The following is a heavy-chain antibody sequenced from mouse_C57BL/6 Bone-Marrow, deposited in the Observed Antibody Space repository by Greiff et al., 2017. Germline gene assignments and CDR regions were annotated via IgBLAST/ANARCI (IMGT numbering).Heavy chain of an antibody. D-gene: IGHD1-1*01. CDR3: ARSNYGSIPFAY. J-gene: IGHJ3*01. CDR2: INPNNGGT. CDR1: GYTFTDYY. V-gene: IGHV1-26*01. Sequence: VQLQQSGPELVKPGASVKISCKASGYTFTDYYMNWVKQSHGKSLEWIGDINPNNGGTSYNQKFKGKATLTVDKSSSTAYMELRSLTSEDSAVYYCARSNYGSIPFAYWGQGTLVTVSA.